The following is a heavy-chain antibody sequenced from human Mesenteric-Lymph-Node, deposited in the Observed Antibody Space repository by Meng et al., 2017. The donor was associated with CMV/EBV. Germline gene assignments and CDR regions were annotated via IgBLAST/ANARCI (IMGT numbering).Heavy chain of an antibody. D-gene: IGHD5-18*01. J-gene: IGHJ4*02. CDR1: GFTFSSYG. CDR3: ARDMGGVYTFGSRAFDN. CDR2: IWYDGSNK. Sequence: GESLKISCAASGFTFSSYGMHWVRQAPGKGLEWVAVIWYDGSNKYYADSVKGRFTISSDNSKNILYLRMNSLRAEDTAVYYCARDMGGVYTFGSRAFDNWGQGVLVTVSS. V-gene: IGHV3-33*01.